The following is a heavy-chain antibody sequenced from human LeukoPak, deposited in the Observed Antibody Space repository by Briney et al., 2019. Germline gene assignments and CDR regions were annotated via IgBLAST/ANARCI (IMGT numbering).Heavy chain of an antibody. Sequence: PGGSLRLSCAASGFTFSSYALHWVRQPPGKGLEWVAVISYDGSNKYYADSVKGRFTISRDNSKNTLYLQMNSLRAEDTAVYYCASDYGDYGRNWFDPWGQGTLVTVSS. V-gene: IGHV3-30-3*01. CDR3: ASDYGDYGRNWFDP. D-gene: IGHD4-17*01. CDR1: GFTFSSYA. J-gene: IGHJ5*02. CDR2: ISYDGSNK.